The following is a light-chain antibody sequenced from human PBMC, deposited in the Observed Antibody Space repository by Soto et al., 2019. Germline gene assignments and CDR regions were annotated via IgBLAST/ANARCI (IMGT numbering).Light chain of an antibody. CDR3: QVWDSSSDHHV. V-gene: IGLV3-21*02. Sequence: SYELTQPPSVSVASGQTATITCGGNNIASKNVHWYQQKPGQAPLLVVYGDTDRPSGIPERISGSNSGNTATLTISGVEAGDEADYYCQVWDSSSDHHVFGTGTQLTVL. CDR2: GDT. CDR1: NIASKN. J-gene: IGLJ1*01.